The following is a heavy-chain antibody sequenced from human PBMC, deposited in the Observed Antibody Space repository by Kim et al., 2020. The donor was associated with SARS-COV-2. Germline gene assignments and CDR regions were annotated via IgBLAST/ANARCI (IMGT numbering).Heavy chain of an antibody. V-gene: IGHV3-30*04. D-gene: IGHD4-17*01. J-gene: IGHJ6*02. CDR3: ARDYGDYDVEDAYGMDV. CDR2: ISYDGSNK. Sequence: GRSLRLSCAASGFTFSSYAMHWVRQAPGKGLEWVAVISYDGSNKYYVDSVKGRFTISRDNSKNTLYLQMNSLRAEDTAVYYCARDYGDYDVEDAYGMDVWGQGTTVTVSS. CDR1: GFTFSSYA.